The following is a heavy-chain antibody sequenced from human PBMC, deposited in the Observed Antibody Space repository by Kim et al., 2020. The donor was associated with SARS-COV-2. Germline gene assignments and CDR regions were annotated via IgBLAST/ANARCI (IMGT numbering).Heavy chain of an antibody. D-gene: IGHD5-12*01. CDR3: AKRGSRRDGYNGLPPLFSP. CDR2: ISYDGSNK. J-gene: IGHJ5*02. Sequence: GGSLRLSCAASGFTFSSYGMHWVRQAPGKGLEWVAVISYDGSNKYYADSVKGRFTISRDNSKNTLYLQMNSLRAEDTAVYYCAKRGSRRDGYNGLPPLFSPWGQGTLVTVSS. V-gene: IGHV3-30*18. CDR1: GFTFSSYG.